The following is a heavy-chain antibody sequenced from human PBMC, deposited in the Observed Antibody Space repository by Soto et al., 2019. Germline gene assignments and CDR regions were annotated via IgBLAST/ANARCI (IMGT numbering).Heavy chain of an antibody. CDR2: IYPGDSET. J-gene: IGHJ6*02. CDR3: ASNDLLTGYEAYGMDV. CDR1: GYSFTSYW. Sequence: GESLKISCKGSGYSFTSYWIGWVRQMPGKGLEWMGIIYPGDSETRYSPSLQGQVTISADKSIRTAYLQWSSLKASDTAMYYCASNDLLTGYEAYGMDVWGPGTTVTVSS. V-gene: IGHV5-51*01. D-gene: IGHD3-9*01.